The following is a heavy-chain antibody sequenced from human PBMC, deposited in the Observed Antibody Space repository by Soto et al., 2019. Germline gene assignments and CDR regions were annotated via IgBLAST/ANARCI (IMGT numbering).Heavy chain of an antibody. Sequence: GASVKVSCKASRGTFSNYTMNWVRQAPGQGLEWVGGIIPMFGTARNAQKFQGRVTITADESARTSYMELRSLKSQDTAVYYCVRDSGAKLSSSWGQGTLVTVSS. J-gene: IGHJ4*02. V-gene: IGHV1-69*13. CDR2: IIPMFGTA. D-gene: IGHD6-13*01. CDR1: RGTFSNYT. CDR3: VRDSGAKLSSS.